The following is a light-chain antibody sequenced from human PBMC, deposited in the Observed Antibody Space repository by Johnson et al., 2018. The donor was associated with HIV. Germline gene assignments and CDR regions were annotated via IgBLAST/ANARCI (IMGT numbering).Light chain of an antibody. V-gene: IGLV1-51*01. CDR2: DNN. CDR1: SYNIGNNY. Sequence: QSVLTQPPSVSAAPGQKVTISCSGSSYNIGNNYVSWYQQLPGTAPKLLIYDNNKRPSGIPDRFSGSKSGTSATLGITGLQTGDEADYYCGTWDSRLNAYVFGAGTKVTVL. J-gene: IGLJ1*01. CDR3: GTWDSRLNAYV.